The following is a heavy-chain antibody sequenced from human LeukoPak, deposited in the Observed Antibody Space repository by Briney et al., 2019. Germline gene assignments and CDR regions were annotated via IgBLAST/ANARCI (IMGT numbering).Heavy chain of an antibody. CDR3: AKDRSHYSSGWRGFFDY. V-gene: IGHV3-33*06. CDR2: IWYDGSNK. CDR1: GFTFSSYG. Sequence: PGGPLRLSCAASGFTFSSYGMHWVRQAPGKGLEWVAVIWYDGSNKYYADSVKGRFTISRDNSKNTLYLQMNSLRAEDTAVYYCAKDRSHYSSGWRGFFDYWGQGTLVTVSS. D-gene: IGHD6-19*01. J-gene: IGHJ4*02.